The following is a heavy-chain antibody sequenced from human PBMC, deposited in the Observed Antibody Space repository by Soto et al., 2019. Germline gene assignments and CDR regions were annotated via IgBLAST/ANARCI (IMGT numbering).Heavy chain of an antibody. CDR3: ARGLIKLAGGAFDI. J-gene: IGHJ3*02. D-gene: IGHD3-16*01. V-gene: IGHV3-33*01. Sequence: HPGGSLRLSCAASGFTFSSSVVHWVRQAPGKGLEWVAVISSDESNEDYADSVKGRFSISRDNSKNTLYLQMSSLRADDTAVYYCARGLIKLAGGAFDIWGQGTMVTVSS. CDR1: GFTFSSSV. CDR2: ISSDESNE.